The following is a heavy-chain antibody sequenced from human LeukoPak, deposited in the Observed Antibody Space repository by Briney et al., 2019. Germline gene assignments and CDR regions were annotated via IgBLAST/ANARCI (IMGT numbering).Heavy chain of an antibody. V-gene: IGHV3-23*01. CDR3: AKRDYPSPTDFYPLFDY. CDR2: ISGSAERM. Sequence: GGSLRLSCVASGFIFDNYAMAWVRQAPGKGLDGVSGISGSAERMYYADSVRGRFTISRDNSKDALFLQLNSLPADDTAVYFCAKRDYPSPTDFYPLFDYWGQGARVTVSS. CDR1: GFIFDNYA. J-gene: IGHJ4*02. D-gene: IGHD3/OR15-3a*01.